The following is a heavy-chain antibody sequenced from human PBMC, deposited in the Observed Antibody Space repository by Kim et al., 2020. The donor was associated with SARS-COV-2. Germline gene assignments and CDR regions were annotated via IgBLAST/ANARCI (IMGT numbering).Heavy chain of an antibody. J-gene: IGHJ5*02. CDR2: IKLDGSDG. CDR1: GLTFSDSW. CDR3: VTSGGSA. D-gene: IGHD3-10*01. V-gene: IGHV3-7*05. Sequence: GGSLRLSCVASGLTFSDSWMAWVRQVPGKGLQYVANIKLDGSDGFYVDSVKGRFTISRDNVKKSLYLQMNDLRAEDTAIYYCVTSGGSAWGQGTLVTVSS.